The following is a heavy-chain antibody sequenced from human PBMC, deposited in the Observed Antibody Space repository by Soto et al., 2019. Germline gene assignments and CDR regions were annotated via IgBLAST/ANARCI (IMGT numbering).Heavy chain of an antibody. Sequence: QVQLVQSGAEVKKPGASVKVSCKASGYSFTSYGISWVRQAPGQGPEWMGGISAYYGNTDYAQKFQGRVTMTTDTSTSTAYTELRSLRSDDTAVYYCARSVKGWELFNYFDPWGQGTLVTVAS. V-gene: IGHV1-18*01. CDR1: GYSFTSYG. CDR2: ISAYYGNT. CDR3: ARSVKGWELFNYFDP. J-gene: IGHJ5*02. D-gene: IGHD1-26*01.